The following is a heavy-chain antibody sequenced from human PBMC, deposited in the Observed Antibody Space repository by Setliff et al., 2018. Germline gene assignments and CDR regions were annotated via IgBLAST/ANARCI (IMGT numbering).Heavy chain of an antibody. D-gene: IGHD1-26*01. J-gene: IGHJ3*02. Sequence: SETLSLTCTVSGGSISSGGYYWSWIRQHPGMGLEWIGYIYYSGSTYHNPSLKTLVTISVDTSKNQFSLKLSSVTAADTAAYYCARCSGSYDAFDIWGQGTMVTVSS. V-gene: IGHV4-31*01. CDR2: IYYSGST. CDR3: ARCSGSYDAFDI. CDR1: GGSISSGGYY.